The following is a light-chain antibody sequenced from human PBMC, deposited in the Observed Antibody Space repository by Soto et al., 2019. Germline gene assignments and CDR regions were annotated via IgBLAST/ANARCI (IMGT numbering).Light chain of an antibody. CDR1: QSVSGR. CDR3: QQRSNWPLT. CDR2: DAS. J-gene: IGKJ4*01. Sequence: EIVLTQSPATLSLSPGERATLSCRTSQSVSGRLAWYQQKPGQAPRLLIYDASNRATGIPARFSGSGSGTDVTLTISSLEPEDFAVYYCQQRSNWPLTFGGGSKVEIK. V-gene: IGKV3-11*01.